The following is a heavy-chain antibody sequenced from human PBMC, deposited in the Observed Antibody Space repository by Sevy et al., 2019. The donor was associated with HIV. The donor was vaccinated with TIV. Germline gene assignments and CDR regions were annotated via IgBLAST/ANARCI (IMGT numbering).Heavy chain of an antibody. V-gene: IGHV3-30*18. CDR3: AKRELNHKFLLDF. CDR2: ISCDGSDT. D-gene: IGHD1-7*01. Sequence: GGSLRLSCAASGFTFSRYFMHWVRQAPGKGLEWLAVISCDGSDTSYADSLRGRFTISRDNSKNTLFLQMNRLGTEDTAVYFCAKRELNHKFLLDFWGQGTLVTVSS. CDR1: GFTFSRYF. J-gene: IGHJ4*02.